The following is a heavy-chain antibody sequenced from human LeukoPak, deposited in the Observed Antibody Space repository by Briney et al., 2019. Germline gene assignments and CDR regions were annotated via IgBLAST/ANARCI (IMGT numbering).Heavy chain of an antibody. V-gene: IGHV3-53*01. J-gene: IGHJ4*02. CDR1: GFTFSNNY. CDR3: ARTFVSGDGQKVGYFDY. Sequence: GGSLRLSCAASGFTFSNNYLSWVRQAPGKGLEWVSLIYPSGNIYYTDSVKGRYTIPRDNSKNTVYLQMNTLRAEDTAVYYCARTFVSGDGQKVGYFDYWGQGTPVTVSS. CDR2: IYPSGNI. D-gene: IGHD5-24*01.